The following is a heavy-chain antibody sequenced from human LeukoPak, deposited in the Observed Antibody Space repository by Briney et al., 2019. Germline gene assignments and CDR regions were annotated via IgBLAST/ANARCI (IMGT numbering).Heavy chain of an antibody. V-gene: IGHV1-18*01. J-gene: IGHJ4*02. D-gene: IGHD2-2*02. Sequence: ASVKVSCKASGGTFSSYGISWVRQAPGQGLEWMGWISAYNGNTNYAQKLQGRVTMTTDTSTSTAYMELRSLRSDDTAVYYCARDKRAYTPASFDYWGQGTLVTVSA. CDR3: ARDKRAYTPASFDY. CDR2: ISAYNGNT. CDR1: GGTFSSYG.